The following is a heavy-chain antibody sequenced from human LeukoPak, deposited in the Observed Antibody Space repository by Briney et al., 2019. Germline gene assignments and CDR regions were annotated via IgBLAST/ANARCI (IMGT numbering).Heavy chain of an antibody. Sequence: SETLSLTCAVSGYSISSGYYWGWIRQPPGKGLEWIGSIYHSGSTYYNPSLKSRVTISVDTSKNQFSLKLSSVTAADTAVYYCARDRGRQLVDYFDYWGQGTLVTVSS. D-gene: IGHD6-13*01. CDR3: ARDRGRQLVDYFDY. V-gene: IGHV4-38-2*02. CDR2: IYHSGST. CDR1: GYSISSGYY. J-gene: IGHJ4*02.